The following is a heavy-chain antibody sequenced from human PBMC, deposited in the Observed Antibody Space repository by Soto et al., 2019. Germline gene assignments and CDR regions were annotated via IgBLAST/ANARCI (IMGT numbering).Heavy chain of an antibody. CDR2: IYYSGST. CDR3: ARDTYYDFEGDLFDP. Sequence: SETLSLTCTVSGGSISSGDYYWSWIRQPPGKGLEWIGYIYYSGSTYYNPSLKSRVTISVDTSKNQFSLKLSSVTAADTAVYYCARDTYYDFEGDLFDPWGQGTLVTVSS. V-gene: IGHV4-30-4*01. D-gene: IGHD3-3*01. CDR1: GGSISSGDYY. J-gene: IGHJ5*02.